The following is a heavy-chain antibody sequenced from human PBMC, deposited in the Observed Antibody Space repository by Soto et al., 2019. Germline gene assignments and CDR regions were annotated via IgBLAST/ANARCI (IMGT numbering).Heavy chain of an antibody. D-gene: IGHD3-22*01. V-gene: IGHV4-30-4*01. Sequence: QVQLQESGPGLVKPSQTLSLTCTVSGGSISSGDYYWSWIRQPPGKGLEWIGYIYASGSTYYNPALTSRVTISVDTFKDQVSLKLSSVTAADTAVSYCARDPGYYYDSSGPAADYWGQGTLVTVAS. CDR1: GGSISSGDYY. J-gene: IGHJ4*02. CDR3: ARDPGYYYDSSGPAADY. CDR2: IYASGST.